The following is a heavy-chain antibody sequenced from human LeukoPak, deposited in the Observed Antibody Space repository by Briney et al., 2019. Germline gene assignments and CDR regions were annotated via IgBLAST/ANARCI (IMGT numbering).Heavy chain of an antibody. J-gene: IGHJ4*02. V-gene: IGHV5-51*01. D-gene: IGHD3-10*01. Sequence: GESLKISCKGSGYSFTSYWIGWVRQMPGKGLEWMGIIYPGDSDTRYSPSFQGQVTISADKSISTAYLQWSSLKASDTAMYYCARLTMVRGVITLLDYWGQGTLVTVSS. CDR1: GYSFTSYW. CDR3: ARLTMVRGVITLLDY. CDR2: IYPGDSDT.